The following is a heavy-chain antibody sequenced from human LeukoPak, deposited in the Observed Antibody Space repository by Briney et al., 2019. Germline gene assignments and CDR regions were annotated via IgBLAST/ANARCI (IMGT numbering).Heavy chain of an antibody. V-gene: IGHV3-48*01. Sequence: GGSLRLSCVASGFTFSSYSMNWVRQAPGKGLEWVSSFTSRSGTIYYADSVKGRFTISRDNSKNTLYLQMNSLRAEDTAVYYCAKDLGIQLWLKDAFDIWGQGTMVTVSS. CDR1: GFTFSSYS. CDR2: FTSRSGTI. D-gene: IGHD5-18*01. J-gene: IGHJ3*02. CDR3: AKDLGIQLWLKDAFDI.